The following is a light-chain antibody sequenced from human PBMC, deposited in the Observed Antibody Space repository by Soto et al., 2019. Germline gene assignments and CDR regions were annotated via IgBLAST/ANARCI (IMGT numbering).Light chain of an antibody. V-gene: IGKV3-11*01. Sequence: EIMLTQSPATLSLSPGERATLSCRASQSVSSYLAWYQQKPGQAPRLLIYDASNRATGIPARFSGSGSGTDFTLTISSLEPEDFAVYYCQQRSNWPFLTFGGGTKVEIK. CDR3: QQRSNWPFLT. CDR2: DAS. CDR1: QSVSSY. J-gene: IGKJ4*01.